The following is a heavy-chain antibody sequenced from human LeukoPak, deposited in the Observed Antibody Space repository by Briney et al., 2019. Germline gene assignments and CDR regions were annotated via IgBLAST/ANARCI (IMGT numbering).Heavy chain of an antibody. CDR2: SSSSGSTI. CDR3: AGGNLRGAIDY. J-gene: IGHJ4*02. D-gene: IGHD3-10*01. Sequence: GGSLRLSCAASGFTFSGFEMNWVRQAPGKGLEWVSYSSSSGSTIYYADSVKGRFTISRDNSKNTLYLQMNSLRPEDTAVYYCAGGNLRGAIDYWGQGTLVTVSS. V-gene: IGHV3-48*03. CDR1: GFTFSGFE.